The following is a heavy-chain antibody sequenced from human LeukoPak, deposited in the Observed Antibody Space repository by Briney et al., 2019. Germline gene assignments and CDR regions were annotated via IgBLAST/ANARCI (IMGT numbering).Heavy chain of an antibody. Sequence: SETLSLTCTVSGGSIRSYYWSWIRQPAGKGLEWIGRIYSSGTTNYNPSLKSRVTMSVDTSKNQFSLKLSSVTAADTAVYYCARDTYSSGTYHYYYYMGVWGKGTTVTISS. V-gene: IGHV4-4*07. CDR2: IYSSGTT. CDR1: GGSIRSYY. CDR3: ARDTYSSGTYHYYYYMGV. J-gene: IGHJ6*03. D-gene: IGHD3-10*01.